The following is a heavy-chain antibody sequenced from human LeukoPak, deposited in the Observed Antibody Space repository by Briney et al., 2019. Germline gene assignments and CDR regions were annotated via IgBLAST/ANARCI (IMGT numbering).Heavy chain of an antibody. CDR3: ARERASESYYKAPPFDL. J-gene: IGHJ4*02. CDR2: IKQDGSET. D-gene: IGHD3-10*01. CDR1: GFTFSSYW. V-gene: IGHV3-7*01. Sequence: PGGSLRLSCAASGFTFSSYWMSWVRQAPGKGLEWVGNIKQDGSETYYVDSVRGRYTISRDNAKNSLYLLMNSLRAEDTAAYYCARERASESYYKAPPFDLWGQGTLVTVSS.